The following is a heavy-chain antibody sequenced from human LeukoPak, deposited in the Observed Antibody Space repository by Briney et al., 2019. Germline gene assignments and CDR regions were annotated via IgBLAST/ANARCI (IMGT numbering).Heavy chain of an antibody. V-gene: IGHV4-34*01. CDR3: ARGPFYSSGWRGELDY. J-gene: IGHJ4*02. CDR2: INHSGST. Sequence: PSETLPLTCAVYGGSFSGYYWSWIRQPPGKGLEWIGEINHSGSTNYNPSLKSRVTISVDTSKNQFSLKLSSVTAADTAVCYCARGPFYSSGWRGELDYWGQGTLVTVSS. D-gene: IGHD6-19*01. CDR1: GGSFSGYY.